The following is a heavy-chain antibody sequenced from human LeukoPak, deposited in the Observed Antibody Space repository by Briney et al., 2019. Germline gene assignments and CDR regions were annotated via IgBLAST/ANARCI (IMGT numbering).Heavy chain of an antibody. CDR1: GGSFSGYY. J-gene: IGHJ4*02. CDR2: INHSGST. D-gene: IGHD2-2*01. CDR3: ARGRKGIVVVPAAIFNY. Sequence: PSETLSLTCAVYGGSFSGYYWSWIRQPPGKGLEWIGEINHSGSTNYNPSLKSRVTISVDTSKNQFSLKLSSVTAADTAVYYCARGRKGIVVVPAAIFNYWGQGTLVTVSS. V-gene: IGHV4-34*01.